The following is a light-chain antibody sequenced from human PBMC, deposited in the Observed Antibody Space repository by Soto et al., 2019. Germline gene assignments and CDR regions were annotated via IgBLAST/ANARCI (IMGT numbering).Light chain of an antibody. J-gene: IGLJ1*01. CDR2: DVS. V-gene: IGLV2-14*01. Sequence: QSVLTQPASVSGSPGQSITISCTGTSSDVGGYNYVSWYQQHPGKAPKLMIYDVSDRTSGVSNRFSCSKSGNTASLTISGLQAEDEADYYCSSYTSSSTYVFGTGTKLTVL. CDR1: SSDVGGYNY. CDR3: SSYTSSSTYV.